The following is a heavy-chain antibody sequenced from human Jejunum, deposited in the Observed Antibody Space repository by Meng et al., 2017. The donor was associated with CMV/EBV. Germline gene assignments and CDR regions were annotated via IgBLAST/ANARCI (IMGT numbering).Heavy chain of an antibody. Sequence: ASGFAFSSYSMNWVRQAPGKGLEWISYINSSSSTVFYADSVRGRFTISRDNANNSLYLQMNNLRADDTALYYCARDPVLSGLDVWGQGATVTVSS. CDR1: GFAFSSYS. V-gene: IGHV3-48*04. CDR2: INSSSSTV. J-gene: IGHJ6*02. CDR3: ARDPVLSGLDV.